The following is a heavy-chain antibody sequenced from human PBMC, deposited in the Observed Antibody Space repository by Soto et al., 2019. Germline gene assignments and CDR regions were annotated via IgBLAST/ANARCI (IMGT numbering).Heavy chain of an antibody. Sequence: QVQLVQSGAEVKKPGASVKVSCKASGYTFTSYDINWVRQATGQGHEWMGWMNPNSGNTGYAQKFQGRVTMTRNTSISTAYMELSSLRSRDTAVYYCARGTYYYDSSGYPPDYWGQGTLVTVSS. CDR3: ARGTYYYDSSGYPPDY. V-gene: IGHV1-8*01. CDR1: GYTFTSYD. J-gene: IGHJ4*02. CDR2: MNPNSGNT. D-gene: IGHD3-22*01.